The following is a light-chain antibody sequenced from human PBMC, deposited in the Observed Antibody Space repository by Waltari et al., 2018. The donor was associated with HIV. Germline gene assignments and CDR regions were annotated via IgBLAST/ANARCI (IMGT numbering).Light chain of an antibody. CDR1: SLSSYY. J-gene: IGLJ2*01. V-gene: IGLV3-19*01. CDR3: YSRDSTTNHRV. Sequence: SSELTQDPVVSVALGQTVTITCQGDSLSSYYATWYQQKPGQAPLLVFFGKNSRPSGFPDRFSGSNSRNKASLTITGAQAEDEADYYCYSRDSTTNHRVFGGGTKLTVL. CDR2: GKN.